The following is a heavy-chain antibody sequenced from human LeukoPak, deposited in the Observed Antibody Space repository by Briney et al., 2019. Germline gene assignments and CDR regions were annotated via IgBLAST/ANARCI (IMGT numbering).Heavy chain of an antibody. D-gene: IGHD1-26*01. CDR2: IYTSGST. V-gene: IGHV4-4*07. J-gene: IGHJ4*02. Sequence: PSETLSLTCTVSGGSISSYYWSWIRQPAGKGLEWIGRIYTSGSTNYNPSLKSRVNMSVDTSKNQFSLKLSAVTAADTAVYYCARDKWELSFDYWGQGTLVTVSS. CDR3: ARDKWELSFDY. CDR1: GGSISSYY.